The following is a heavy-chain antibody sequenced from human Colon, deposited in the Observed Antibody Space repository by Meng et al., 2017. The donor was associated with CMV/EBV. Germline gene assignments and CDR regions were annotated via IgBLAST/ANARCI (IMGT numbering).Heavy chain of an antibody. Sequence: GGSLRLSCAASGFTFSTYAMNWVRQAPGKGLEWVANIKQDGSEKYYVDSVKGRFTISRDNAKNSLYLQMNSLRAEDTAVYYCARDRKRDAYYVFWSGFSVFNYWGQGTLVTVSS. CDR1: GFTFSTYA. J-gene: IGHJ4*02. D-gene: IGHD3-3*01. CDR3: ARDRKRDAYYVFWSGFSVFNY. V-gene: IGHV3-7*01. CDR2: IKQDGSEK.